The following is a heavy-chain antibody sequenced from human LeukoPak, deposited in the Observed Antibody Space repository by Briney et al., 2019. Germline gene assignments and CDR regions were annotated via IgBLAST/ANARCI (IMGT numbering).Heavy chain of an antibody. D-gene: IGHD3-3*01. CDR3: TRVPDDDSQYYEFWSGFFDY. CDR1: GFTFSRHW. CDR2: INQDGTEK. V-gene: IGHV3-7*01. Sequence: PGGSLRLSCAASGFTFSRHWMTWVRQAPGKGLEWVANINQDGTEKYYVDSVKGRFTISKDNAKNSLNLQMNSLRVEDTAVYYCTRVPDDDSQYYEFWSGFFDYWGQGTLVTVSS. J-gene: IGHJ4*02.